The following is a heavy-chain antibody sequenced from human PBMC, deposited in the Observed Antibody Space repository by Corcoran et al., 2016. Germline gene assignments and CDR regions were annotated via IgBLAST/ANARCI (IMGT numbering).Heavy chain of an antibody. D-gene: IGHD6-6*01. CDR2: ITSGGSST. Sequence: EVQLVESGGGLVQPGGSLRLSCAASGFTFTNYAMSWVRQTPGKGLEWVSGITSGGSSTYYADSVKGRFTISRDNSNNMLYLQMNSLRAEDTAIYYGANKAIAARPPMGWGQGTLVTVSS. CDR3: ANKAIAARPPMG. V-gene: IGHV3-23*04. J-gene: IGHJ4*02. CDR1: GFTFTNYA.